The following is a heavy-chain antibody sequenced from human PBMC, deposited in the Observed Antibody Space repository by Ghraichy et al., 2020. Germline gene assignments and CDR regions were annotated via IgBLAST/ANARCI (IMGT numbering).Heavy chain of an antibody. CDR1: GGSINNYY. V-gene: IGHV4-59*01. J-gene: IGHJ4*02. D-gene: IGHD6-19*01. CDR2: IFYSGST. CDR3: ARGSGWYAY. Sequence: SETLSLTCIVSGGSINNYYWSWIRQPPGKGLEWLGYIFYSGSTNYNPSLKSRVTISVDTSKNQFSLKLNSVTTADTAVYYCARGSGWYAYWGQGTLVTVSS.